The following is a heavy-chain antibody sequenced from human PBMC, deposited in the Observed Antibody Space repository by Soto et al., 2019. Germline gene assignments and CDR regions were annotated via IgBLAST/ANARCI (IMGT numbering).Heavy chain of an antibody. J-gene: IGHJ4*02. CDR3: ARGRTYDFWRQVLDY. V-gene: IGHV4-59*01. Sequence: QVQLQESGPGLVKPSETLSLTCTVSGGSISSYYWSWIRQPPGKGLEWIGYIYYSGSTNYNPSLKSRVTISVDTSKNQFSLKLSSVTAADTAVYYCARGRTYDFWRQVLDYWGQGTLVTVSS. CDR2: IYYSGST. CDR1: GGSISSYY. D-gene: IGHD3-3*01.